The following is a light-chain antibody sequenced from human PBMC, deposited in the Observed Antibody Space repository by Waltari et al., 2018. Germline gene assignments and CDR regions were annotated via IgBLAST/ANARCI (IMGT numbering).Light chain of an antibody. CDR1: SSTLGNNY. J-gene: IGLJ7*01. Sequence: QSVLPPPPSVSAAPGQRVTISCPGSSSTLGNNYVSWYRQFPGTAPKLLIYEDSERPSGIPGRFSGSKSGTSATLDITGLQAGDEADYYCGTWDSSLSGAVFGGGTHLTVL. CDR2: EDS. V-gene: IGLV1-51*02. CDR3: GTWDSSLSGAV.